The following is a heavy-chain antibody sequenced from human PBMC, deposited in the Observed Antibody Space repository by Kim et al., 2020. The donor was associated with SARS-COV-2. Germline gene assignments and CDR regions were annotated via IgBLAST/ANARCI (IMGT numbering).Heavy chain of an antibody. Sequence: SETLSLTCTVSGGSISSSSYYWGWIRQPPGKGLEWIGSIYYSGSTYYNPSLKSRVTISVDTSKNQFSLKLSSVTAADTAVYYCASEDIVVVPAATGPIDYWGQGTLVTVSS. D-gene: IGHD2-2*01. J-gene: IGHJ4*02. CDR3: ASEDIVVVPAATGPIDY. CDR2: IYYSGST. V-gene: IGHV4-39*01. CDR1: GGSISSSSYY.